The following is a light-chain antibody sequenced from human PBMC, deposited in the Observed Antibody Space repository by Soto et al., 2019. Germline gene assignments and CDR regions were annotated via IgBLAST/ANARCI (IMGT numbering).Light chain of an antibody. Sequence: QPVLTQSPSASASLGAPVKLTCTLSSGHSNYAIAWHQQQSEKGPRYLMKLNSDGSHSKGDGIPDRFSGSSSGAERYLTISSLQSEDEADYYCQTWGSGIVVFGGGTKVTVL. CDR1: SGHSNYA. CDR3: QTWGSGIVV. CDR2: LNSDGSH. V-gene: IGLV4-69*01. J-gene: IGLJ2*01.